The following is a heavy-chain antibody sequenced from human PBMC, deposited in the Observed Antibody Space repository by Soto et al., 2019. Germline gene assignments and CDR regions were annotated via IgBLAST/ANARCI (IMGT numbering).Heavy chain of an antibody. CDR1: GFTFSSYG. J-gene: IGHJ4*02. CDR3: AKDCASGIIGSCYFDY. V-gene: IGHV3-30*18. Sequence: QVQLVESGGGVVQPGRSLRLSCAASGFTFSSYGMHWVRQAPGKGLEWVAVISYDGSKKDYADSVKGRFTISRDNSKNTLYLQMSSLRAEDTAVYYCAKDCASGIIGSCYFDYWGQGILVTVSS. D-gene: IGHD3-10*01. CDR2: ISYDGSKK.